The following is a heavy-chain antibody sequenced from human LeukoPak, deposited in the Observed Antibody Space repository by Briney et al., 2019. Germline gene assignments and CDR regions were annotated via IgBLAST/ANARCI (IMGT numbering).Heavy chain of an antibody. V-gene: IGHV3-11*06. CDR2: ISSSSSYT. Sequence: GGSLRLSCAASGFTFSDCYMSWIRQAPGKGLEWVSYISSSSSYTNYADSVKGRFTISRDNAKNSLYLQMNSLRAEDTAVYYCARVATGPYYFDYWGQGTLVTVSS. CDR3: ARVATGPYYFDY. D-gene: IGHD2-8*02. J-gene: IGHJ4*02. CDR1: GFTFSDCY.